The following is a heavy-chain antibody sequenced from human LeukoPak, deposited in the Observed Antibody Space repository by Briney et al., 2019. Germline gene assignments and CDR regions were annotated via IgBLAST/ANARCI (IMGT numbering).Heavy chain of an antibody. Sequence: SVKVSCKASGGTFSSYAISWVRQAPGQGLEWMGGIIPIFGTANYAQKFQGRVTITADESTSTAYMELSSLRSEDTAVYYCARGLGLYYGSGKWWFDPWGQGTLVTVSS. J-gene: IGHJ5*02. CDR2: IIPIFGTA. CDR1: GGTFSSYA. D-gene: IGHD3-10*01. CDR3: ARGLGLYYGSGKWWFDP. V-gene: IGHV1-69*13.